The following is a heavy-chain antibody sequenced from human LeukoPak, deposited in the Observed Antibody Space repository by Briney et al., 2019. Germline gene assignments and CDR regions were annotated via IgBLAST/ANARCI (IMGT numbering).Heavy chain of an antibody. CDR3: ARDSAAYCGGDCYLDDAFDI. D-gene: IGHD2-21*02. Sequence: PSETLSLTCTVSGGSISSYYWSWIRQPPGKGLEWIGYIYYSGSTNYNPSLKSRVTISVDTSKNQFSLKLSSVTAADTAVYYCARDSAAYCGGDCYLDDAFDIWGQGTMVTVSS. CDR1: GGSISSYY. V-gene: IGHV4-59*12. CDR2: IYYSGST. J-gene: IGHJ3*02.